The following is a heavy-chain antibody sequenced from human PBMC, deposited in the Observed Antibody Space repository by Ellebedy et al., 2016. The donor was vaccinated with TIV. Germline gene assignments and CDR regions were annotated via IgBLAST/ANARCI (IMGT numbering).Heavy chain of an antibody. V-gene: IGHV3-48*03. D-gene: IGHD2-2*02. CDR2: ISSSGGSI. Sequence: GESLKISCAASGFTLSSYEMDWVRQAPGKGLEWVAYISSSGGSIYYADSVKGRFTISRDDGKDSVYLQMNSLRAEDTAIYYCVRGDSINCYRCDGDYWGQGTLVTVSS. J-gene: IGHJ4*02. CDR3: VRGDSINCYRCDGDY. CDR1: GFTLSSYE.